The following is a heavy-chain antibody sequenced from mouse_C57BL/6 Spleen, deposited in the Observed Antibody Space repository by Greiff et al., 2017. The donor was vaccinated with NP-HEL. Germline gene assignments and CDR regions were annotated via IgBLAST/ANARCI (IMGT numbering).Heavy chain of an antibody. CDR3: AKERLLYAMDY. CDR1: GFSLTSYG. J-gene: IGHJ4*01. V-gene: IGHV2-3*01. D-gene: IGHD2-10*01. CDR2: IWGDGST. Sequence: VQLQQSGPGLVAPSQCLSITCTVSGFSLTSYGVSWVRQPPGKGLEWLGVIWGDGSTNYHSALIPRLSISKDNPKSQVFLKLNSLQTDDTATYYCAKERLLYAMDYWGQGTSVTVSS.